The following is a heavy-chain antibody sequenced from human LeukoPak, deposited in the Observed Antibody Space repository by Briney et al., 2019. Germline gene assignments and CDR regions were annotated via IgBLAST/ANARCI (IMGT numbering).Heavy chain of an antibody. CDR1: GASISSYY. CDR2: VYYRGSP. V-gene: IGHV4-59*08. J-gene: IGHJ2*01. D-gene: IGHD6-19*01. Sequence: SETLSLTCSVSGASISSYYWTWIRQSPGKELEWIGSVYYRGSPNYSPSLKSRVRISQDTSKKQISLKLSSVTAADTAVYYCARQLQWLQNWYFDLWGRGTLVIVSS. CDR3: ARQLQWLQNWYFDL.